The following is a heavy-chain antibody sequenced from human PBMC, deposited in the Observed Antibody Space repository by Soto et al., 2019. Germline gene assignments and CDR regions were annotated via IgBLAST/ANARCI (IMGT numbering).Heavy chain of an antibody. J-gene: IGHJ4*02. V-gene: IGHV4-30-4*01. CDR1: GGSISSGDYY. CDR3: ARGRGGSWYPDY. CDR2: IYYSGST. Sequence: SETLSLTCTVSGGSISSGDYYWSSIRQPPGKGPEWIGYIYYSGSTYYNPSLKSRVTISVDTSKNQFSLKLSSVTAADTAVYYCARGRGGSWYPDYWGQGTLVTVSS. D-gene: IGHD6-13*01.